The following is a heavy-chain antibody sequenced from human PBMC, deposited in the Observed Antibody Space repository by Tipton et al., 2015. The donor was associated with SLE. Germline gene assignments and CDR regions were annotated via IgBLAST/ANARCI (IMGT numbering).Heavy chain of an antibody. CDR3: AREIWGGGFYAFDI. CDR2: ISYDGSNK. Sequence: SLRLSCAASGFTFSSYAMHWVRQAPGKGLEWVAVISYDGSNKYYADSVKGRFTISRDNSKNTLYLQMNSLRAEDTAVYYCAREIWGGGFYAFDILGQGTIVTVSS. D-gene: IGHD3-10*01. V-gene: IGHV3-30*04. J-gene: IGHJ3*02. CDR1: GFTFSSYA.